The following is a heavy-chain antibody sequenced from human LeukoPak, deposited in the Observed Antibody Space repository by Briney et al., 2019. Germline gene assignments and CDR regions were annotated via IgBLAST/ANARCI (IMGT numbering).Heavy chain of an antibody. V-gene: IGHV3-33*01. D-gene: IGHD3-9*01. CDR2: IWYDGSNK. CDR1: GFTFSSYG. CDR3: ARDPWVYDILTGYRSQDAFDI. Sequence: GGSLRFSCAASGFTFSSYGMHWVRQAPGKGLEWVAVIWYDGSNKYYADSVKGRFTISRDNSKNTLYLQMNSLRAEDTAVYYCARDPWVYDILTGYRSQDAFDIWGQGTMVTVSS. J-gene: IGHJ3*02.